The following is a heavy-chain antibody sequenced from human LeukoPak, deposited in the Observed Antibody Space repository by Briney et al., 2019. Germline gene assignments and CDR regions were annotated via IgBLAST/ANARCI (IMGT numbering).Heavy chain of an antibody. D-gene: IGHD2-15*01. J-gene: IGHJ4*02. V-gene: IGHV3-48*04. Sequence: QPGGSLRLSCAASGFTFSSYSMNWVRQAPGKGLEWVSYISSSSSTIYYADSVKGRFTISRDNAKNSLYLQMNSLRAEDTAVYYCATVDCSGGSCYMWYFDYWGQGTLVTVSS. CDR1: GFTFSSYS. CDR2: ISSSSSTI. CDR3: ATVDCSGGSCYMWYFDY.